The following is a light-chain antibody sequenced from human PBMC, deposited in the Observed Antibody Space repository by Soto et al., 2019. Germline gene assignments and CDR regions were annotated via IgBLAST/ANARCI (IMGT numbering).Light chain of an antibody. J-gene: IGKJ1*01. CDR1: QSVSSN. Sequence: EIVMPKSTATLSVSPGERATLSCRASQSVSSNLAWYQQKPGQAPRLLIYGASTRATGIPARFSGSGSGTEFTLTISSLQSEDFAVYYCQQYNNWPRTFGQGTKVDIK. CDR3: QQYNNWPRT. V-gene: IGKV3-15*01. CDR2: GAS.